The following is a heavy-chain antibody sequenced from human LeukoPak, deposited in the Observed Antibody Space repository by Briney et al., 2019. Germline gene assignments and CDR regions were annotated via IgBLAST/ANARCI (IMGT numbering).Heavy chain of an antibody. CDR2: INHSGST. CDR1: GGSFSGYY. V-gene: IGHV4-34*01. Sequence: PSETLSLTCAVYGGSFSGYYWSWIRRPPGKGLEWIGEINHSGSTNYNPSLKSRVTISVDTSKNQFSLKLSSVTAADTAVYYCARAGLWFGEPNFDYWGQGTLVTVSS. D-gene: IGHD3-10*01. CDR3: ARAGLWFGEPNFDY. J-gene: IGHJ4*02.